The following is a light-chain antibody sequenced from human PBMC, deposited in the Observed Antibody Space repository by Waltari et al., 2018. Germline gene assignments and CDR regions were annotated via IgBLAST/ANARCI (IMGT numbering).Light chain of an antibody. Sequence: QSALTQPASVPGSPGQAVTIFCARTSNDVGGYNSVSCYQEHPGQAPRVIIYDVSDRPSGVSDRFSGSKSGNTASLTISGLQAEDEADYYCSSQSSNDVVLFGGGTKLTVL. J-gene: IGLJ2*01. CDR1: SNDVGGYNS. CDR3: SSQSSNDVVL. V-gene: IGLV2-14*01. CDR2: DVS.